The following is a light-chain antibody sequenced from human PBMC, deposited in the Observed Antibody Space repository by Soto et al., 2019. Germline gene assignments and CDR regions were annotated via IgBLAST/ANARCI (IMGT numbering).Light chain of an antibody. CDR1: RTVSSD. CDR3: QQYNNWPRT. J-gene: IGKJ4*01. CDR2: GAS. Sequence: EIVMTQSPATLSVSTGETATLSCRAGRTVSSDLAWYQQKPGQAPRHLIYGASTRATGIPARFSGGGSGTEVTLTKSRRESEDFAIYYCQQYNNWPRTFGAGTKV. V-gene: IGKV3-15*01.